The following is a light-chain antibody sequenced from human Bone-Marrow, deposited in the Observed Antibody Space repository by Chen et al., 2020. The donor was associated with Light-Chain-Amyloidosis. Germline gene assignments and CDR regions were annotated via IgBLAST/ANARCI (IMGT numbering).Light chain of an antibody. Sequence: QSALTQPASVSGSPGQSITISCTGTSSDVGGDTHVSWYQQHPDKAPKLMIYEVTNRPSWVPDRFSGSKSDNTASLTISGLQTDDEADYFCSSYTITNTLVFGSGTRVTVL. CDR1: SSDVGGDTH. V-gene: IGLV2-14*01. CDR3: SSYTITNTLV. CDR2: EVT. J-gene: IGLJ1*01.